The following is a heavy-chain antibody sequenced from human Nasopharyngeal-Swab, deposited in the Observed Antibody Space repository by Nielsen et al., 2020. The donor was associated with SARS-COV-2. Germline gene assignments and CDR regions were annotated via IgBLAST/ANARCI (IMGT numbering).Heavy chain of an antibody. CDR2: IYYSGST. CDR3: ARDTSDTAMKKGIDY. V-gene: IGHV4-30-4*08. CDR1: GGSISSGGYY. Sequence: SETLSLTCTVSGGSISSGGYYWSWIRPHPGKGLEWIGYIYYSGSTYYNPSLKSRVTISVDTSKNQFSLKLSSVTAADTAVYYCARDTSDTAMKKGIDYWGQGTLVTVSS. D-gene: IGHD5-18*01. J-gene: IGHJ4*02.